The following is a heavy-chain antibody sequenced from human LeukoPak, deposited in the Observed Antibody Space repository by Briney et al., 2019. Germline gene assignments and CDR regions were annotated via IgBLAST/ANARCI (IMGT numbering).Heavy chain of an antibody. CDR1: GYSFTTYW. CDR3: ARRQGCSSTSCPPDY. D-gene: IGHD2-2*01. V-gene: IGHV5-51*01. Sequence: GESLKISCRGSGYSFTTYWIGWVRQMPGKGLEWMGIIHPGDSDTRYSPSFQGQVTMSADKSINTAYLQWSSLKASDTAMYYCARRQGCSSTSCPPDYWGQGTLVTASS. J-gene: IGHJ4*02. CDR2: IHPGDSDT.